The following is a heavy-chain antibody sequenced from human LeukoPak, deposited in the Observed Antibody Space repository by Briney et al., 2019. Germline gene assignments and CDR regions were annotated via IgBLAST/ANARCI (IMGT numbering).Heavy chain of an antibody. CDR2: ISTSGNT. V-gene: IGHV4-4*07. D-gene: IGHD3-22*01. J-gene: IGHJ4*02. CDR1: GGSISSYY. CDR3: ASDSFYDSGGYFYY. Sequence: SETLSLTCTVSGGSISSYYWSWIRQPAGKGLQWIGRISTSGNTDYNPSLKSRVTMSVDTSKNQFSLKLTSVSAADTAVYYCASDSFYDSGGYFYYWGQGTPVTVSS.